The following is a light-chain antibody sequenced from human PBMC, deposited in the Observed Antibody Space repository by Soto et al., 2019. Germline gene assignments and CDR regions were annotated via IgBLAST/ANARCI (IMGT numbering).Light chain of an antibody. CDR3: QQFYNYPRT. Sequence: AIRMTQSPSSFSASTGDRVSITCRATQDVGTYLAWYQQIPGKAPKLLIYDASTLQTGVPSRFSGSGSGTDFTLTISYLQSEDFGTYYCQQFYNYPRTLGQGTNVDIK. J-gene: IGKJ1*01. CDR1: QDVGTY. V-gene: IGKV1-8*01. CDR2: DAS.